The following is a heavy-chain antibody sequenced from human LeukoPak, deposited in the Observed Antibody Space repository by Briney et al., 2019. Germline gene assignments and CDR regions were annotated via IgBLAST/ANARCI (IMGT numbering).Heavy chain of an antibody. CDR3: ARGPDYGGPL. Sequence: GGSLRLSCAASGFTFDDYAMHWVRHAPGKGLVWVARMNSDASSTSYADSVKGRFTISRDNAKKTLYLQMNSLRAEDTAVYYCARGPDYGGPLRGQGTLVTVSP. CDR1: GFTFDDYA. V-gene: IGHV3-74*01. CDR2: MNSDASST. J-gene: IGHJ4*02. D-gene: IGHD4-23*01.